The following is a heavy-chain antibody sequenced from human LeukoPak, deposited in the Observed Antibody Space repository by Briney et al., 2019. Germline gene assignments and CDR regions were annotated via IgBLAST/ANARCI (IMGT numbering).Heavy chain of an antibody. D-gene: IGHD6-6*01. J-gene: IGHJ5*02. CDR2: IYYSGST. CDR3: ARVRQYSSSPLAIHWFDP. Sequence: SETLSLTCTVSGGSISSSSYYWGWIRQPPGKGLEWIGSIYYSGSTYYNPSLKSRVTISVDTSKNQFSLKLSSVTAADTAVYYCARVRQYSSSPLAIHWFDPWGQGTLVTVSS. V-gene: IGHV4-39*07. CDR1: GGSISSSSYY.